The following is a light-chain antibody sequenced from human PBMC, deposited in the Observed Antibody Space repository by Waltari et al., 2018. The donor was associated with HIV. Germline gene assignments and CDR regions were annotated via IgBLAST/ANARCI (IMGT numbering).Light chain of an antibody. CDR2: EVI. CDR3: GSYITNTNVL. CDR1: SSNVGDYNY. V-gene: IGLV2-14*01. Sequence: QSALTQPASVSGSPGQSITISCTGTSSNVGDYNYVSWYQQHPGKAPQLIIYEVINRPSGVSNRFSGSKSGNTASLTISGLQAEDEAYYYCGSYITNTNVLFGGGTRLTVL. J-gene: IGLJ2*01.